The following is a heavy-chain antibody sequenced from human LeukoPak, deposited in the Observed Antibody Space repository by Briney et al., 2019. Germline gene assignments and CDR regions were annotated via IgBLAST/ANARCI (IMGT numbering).Heavy chain of an antibody. Sequence: SVKVSCKASGGTFSSYAISWVRQAPGQGLEWMGGIIPIFGTANYAQKFQGRVTITAAESTSTAYMGLSSLRSEDTAVYYCARVGYSSGRGSFDYWGQGTLVTVSS. CDR1: GGTFSSYA. V-gene: IGHV1-69*01. D-gene: IGHD6-19*01. CDR2: IIPIFGTA. J-gene: IGHJ4*02. CDR3: ARVGYSSGRGSFDY.